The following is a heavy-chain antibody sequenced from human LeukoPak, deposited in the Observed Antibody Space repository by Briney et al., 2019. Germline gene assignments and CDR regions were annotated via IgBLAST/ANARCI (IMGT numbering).Heavy chain of an antibody. CDR3: ARYETSSGWFYYYYGMDV. V-gene: IGHV1-18*01. CDR2: ISAYNGNT. J-gene: IGHJ6*02. CDR1: GYTFTSYG. Sequence: WASVKVSCKASGYTFTSYGISWVRQAPGQGLEWMGWISAYNGNTNYAQKLQGRVTMTTDTSTSTAYMELRSLRSGDTAVYYCARYETSSGWFYYYYGMDVWGQGTTVTVSS. D-gene: IGHD6-19*01.